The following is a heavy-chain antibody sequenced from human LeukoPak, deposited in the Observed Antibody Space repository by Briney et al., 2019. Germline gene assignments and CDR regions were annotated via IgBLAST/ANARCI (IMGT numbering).Heavy chain of an antibody. D-gene: IGHD3-22*01. J-gene: IGHJ3*01. CDR2: ISGYNGDT. V-gene: IGHV1-18*01. CDR3: ARDFYQYDSSGYYHDAFDV. CDR1: GYTFTSYG. Sequence: ASVKACYRASGYTFTSYGISWVRQAPRQGLEWMGWISGYNGDTNYGQKFQGRVNMTTDTSTSTAYMELRSLRSDDTAVYYCARDFYQYDSSGYYHDAFDVWGQGTMVTVSS.